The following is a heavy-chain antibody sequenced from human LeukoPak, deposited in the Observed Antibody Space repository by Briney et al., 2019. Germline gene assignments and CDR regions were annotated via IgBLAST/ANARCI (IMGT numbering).Heavy chain of an antibody. CDR1: GFTFNSYA. V-gene: IGHV3-30-3*01. CDR2: ISYDGSNK. J-gene: IGHJ4*02. CDR3: ARDDLDY. Sequence: GRSLRLSCAASGFTFNSYAMHWVRQAPGKGLEWVAVISYDGSNKYYADSVKGRFTISRDNSKNTLYLQMNSLRAEDTAVYYCARDDLDYWGQGTLVTVSS.